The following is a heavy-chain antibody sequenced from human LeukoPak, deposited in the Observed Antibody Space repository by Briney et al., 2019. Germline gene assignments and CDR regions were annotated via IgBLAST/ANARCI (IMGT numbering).Heavy chain of an antibody. CDR3: AILGVVEGIP. J-gene: IGHJ5*02. V-gene: IGHV3-21*01. CDR2: ISSSSSYI. CDR1: GFTFSSYS. Sequence: GRSLRLSCAASGFTFSSYSMNWVRQAPGKALEWVSSISSSSSYIYYADSVKGRFTISRDNAKNSLYLQMNSLRAEDTAVYYCAILGVVEGIPWGQGTLVTVSS. D-gene: IGHD3-16*01.